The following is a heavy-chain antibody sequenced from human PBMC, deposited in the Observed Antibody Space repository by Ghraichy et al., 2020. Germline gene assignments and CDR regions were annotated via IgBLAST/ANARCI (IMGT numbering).Heavy chain of an antibody. CDR3: ARDHKSMGGLI. CDR2: IKRDGSEK. D-gene: IGHD2/OR15-2a*01. CDR1: GFTFSSYW. J-gene: IGHJ3*02. V-gene: IGHV3-7*01. Sequence: GGSLRLSCAASGFTFSSYWMSWVRQAPGKGLEWVANIKRDGSEKYYVDSVKGRFTVSRDNAKNSRYLQMNSLRAEDTAVYYCARDHKSMGGLIWGQGTMVTVSS.